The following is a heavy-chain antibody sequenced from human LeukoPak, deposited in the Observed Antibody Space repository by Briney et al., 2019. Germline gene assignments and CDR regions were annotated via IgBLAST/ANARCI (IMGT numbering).Heavy chain of an antibody. CDR3: ARGPYSSGWTGINDAFDI. D-gene: IGHD6-19*01. J-gene: IGHJ3*02. Sequence: PSETLSLTCTVSGGSISSSNYYWGWIRQPPGKGLEWIGSIYYSGSTYYNPSLKSRVTISVDTSKKQFSLKLSSVTAADTAVYYCARGPYSSGWTGINDAFDIWGQGTMVTVSS. CDR1: GGSISSSNYY. V-gene: IGHV4-39*01. CDR2: IYYSGST.